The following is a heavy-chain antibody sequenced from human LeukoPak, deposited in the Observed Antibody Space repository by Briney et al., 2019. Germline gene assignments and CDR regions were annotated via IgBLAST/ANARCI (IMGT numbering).Heavy chain of an antibody. CDR1: GFSFSHYN. J-gene: IGHJ4*02. V-gene: IGHV3-23*01. D-gene: IGHD5-18*01. Sequence: GGSLRLSCGASGFSFSHYNVNWVRQAPGKGLEWVSTINGGSGGKYYADSVKGRFTISRDNSKNTLYLQMSSLRAEDTAVYYCAKGSGYSYAYPFDYWGQGTLVTVPS. CDR2: INGGSGGK. CDR3: AKGSGYSYAYPFDY.